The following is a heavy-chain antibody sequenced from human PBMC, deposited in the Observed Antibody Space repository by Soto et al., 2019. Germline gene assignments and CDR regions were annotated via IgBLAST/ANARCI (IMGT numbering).Heavy chain of an antibody. CDR1: GFTFSSYA. D-gene: IGHD2-2*01. V-gene: IGHV3-64D*06. CDR3: VKGYCSSTSCSSHGFDY. Sequence: GGSLRLSCSASGFTFSSYAMHWVRQAPGKGLEYVSAISSNGGSTYYADSVKGRFTISRDNSKNTLYLQMSSLRAEDTAVYYCVKGYCSSTSCSSHGFDYWGQGTLVTVSS. CDR2: ISSNGGST. J-gene: IGHJ4*02.